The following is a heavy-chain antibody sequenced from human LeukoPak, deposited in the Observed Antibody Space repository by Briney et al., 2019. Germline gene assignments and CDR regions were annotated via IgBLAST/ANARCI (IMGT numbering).Heavy chain of an antibody. CDR2: IYTRGST. CDR3: ARGRHCSADICSGGGAFDI. Sequence: PSETLSLTCTVSGGSINNYYWSWIRQPAGKGLEWIGRIYTRGSTNYNPSLKSRVTMSVDTSKNQFSLKLSSVTAADTAVYYCARGRHCSADICSGGGAFDIWGQGTMVSVSS. D-gene: IGHD2-15*01. J-gene: IGHJ3*02. V-gene: IGHV4-4*07. CDR1: GGSINNYY.